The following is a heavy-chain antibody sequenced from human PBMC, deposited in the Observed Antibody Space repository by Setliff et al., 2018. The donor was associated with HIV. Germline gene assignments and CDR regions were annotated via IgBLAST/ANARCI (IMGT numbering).Heavy chain of an antibody. Sequence: GGSLRLSCTTSRFSFSTFWMTWVRQAPGKGLEWVANIKQDGSEKYYVDSVKGRFTISRDNAKNSLYLQMNSLRAEDTAVYYCASRGTAMAYFDYWGQGTLVTVSS. CDR2: IKQDGSEK. V-gene: IGHV3-7*03. J-gene: IGHJ4*02. CDR3: ASRGTAMAYFDY. D-gene: IGHD5-18*01. CDR1: RFSFSTFW.